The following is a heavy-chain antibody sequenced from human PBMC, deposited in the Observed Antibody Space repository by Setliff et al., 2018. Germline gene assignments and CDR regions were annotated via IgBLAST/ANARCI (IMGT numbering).Heavy chain of an antibody. CDR1: GGSISSGDYY. V-gene: IGHV4-61*02. J-gene: IGHJ4*02. CDR2: VYSSVYSSGIT. CDR3: ARDNTMVGATDY. D-gene: IGHD1-26*01. Sequence: SETLSLTCTVSGGSISSGDYYWSWIRQPAGKGLEWVGRVYSSVYSSGITSYNPFLKSRVTISMDTSKNQFSLRLSSVTAADTAVYYCARDNTMVGATDYWGLGTLVTVSS.